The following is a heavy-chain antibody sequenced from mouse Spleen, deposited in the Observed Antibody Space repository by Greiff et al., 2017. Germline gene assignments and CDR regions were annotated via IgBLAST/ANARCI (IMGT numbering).Heavy chain of an antibody. V-gene: IGHV1-85*01. CDR3: ARMRLRRGGAMDY. CDR2: IYPRDGRT. CDR1: GYTFTSYD. D-gene: IGHD2-4*01. J-gene: IGHJ4*01. Sequence: VQVVESGPELVKPGASVKLSCKAYGYTFTSYDINWVKQRPGQGLEWIGWIYPRDGRTKYNEKFKGKATLTVDKSSSTAYVKLHSLTSEDSAVYYCARMRLRRGGAMDYWGQGTSVTVSS.